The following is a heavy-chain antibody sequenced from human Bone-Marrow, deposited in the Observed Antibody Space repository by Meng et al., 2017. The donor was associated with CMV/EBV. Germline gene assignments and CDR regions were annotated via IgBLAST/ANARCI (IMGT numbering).Heavy chain of an antibody. J-gene: IGHJ4*02. CDR1: GFTFRNYA. V-gene: IGHV3-23*01. CDR3: AKGSAASRPYYFDY. Sequence: SCGGSGFTFRNYAMSWVRQAPGKGLEWVSAITDSGGDTYHADSVKGRFTISRDNSKNTLSLQMNSLRVEDTAVYYCAKGSAASRPYYFDYWGQGTLVTVPQ. D-gene: IGHD2-15*01. CDR2: ITDSGGDT.